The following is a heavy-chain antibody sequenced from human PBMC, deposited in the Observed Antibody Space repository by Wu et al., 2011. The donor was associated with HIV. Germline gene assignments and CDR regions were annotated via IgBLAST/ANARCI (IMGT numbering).Heavy chain of an antibody. CDR3: ARGFTGYYLDY. Sequence: QVQLVQSGAEVKKPGASVKVSCKASGYTFTNFRLHWVRQAPGQGLEWVGLINPSGGSTSYAQRLQGRVTMTRDTSTSTVYMQLSGLTSDDTAVYYCARGFTGYYLDYWGQGTLVTVSS. V-gene: IGHV1-46*04. CDR2: INPSGGST. D-gene: IGHD1-14*01. CDR1: GYTFTNFR. J-gene: IGHJ4*02.